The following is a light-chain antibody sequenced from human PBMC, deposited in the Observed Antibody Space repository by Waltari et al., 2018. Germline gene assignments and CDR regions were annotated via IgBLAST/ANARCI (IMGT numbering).Light chain of an antibody. Sequence: DYVMTESPDSVAVSLGERATINCKTSRNLLYSPNNKNYLAWFQQQAGQPPKLLIYWASSRESGVPDRCSGSWSGSDFTLTISSLQAEDVAVYYCQQYYANPRTFGQGTRVEIK. CDR3: QQYYANPRT. V-gene: IGKV4-1*01. CDR1: RNLLYSPNNKNY. J-gene: IGKJ1*01. CDR2: WAS.